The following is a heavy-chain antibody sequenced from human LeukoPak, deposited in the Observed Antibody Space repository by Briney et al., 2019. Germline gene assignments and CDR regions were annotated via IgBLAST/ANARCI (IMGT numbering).Heavy chain of an antibody. Sequence: GGSLRLSCAASGFTFCSYAMHWVRQAPGKGLEWVAVISYDGSNKYYADSVKGRFTISRDNSKNTLYLQMNSLRAEDTAVYYCARDDYYGDGGWGQGTLVTVSS. CDR3: ARDDYYGDGG. V-gene: IGHV3-30*04. CDR2: ISYDGSNK. CDR1: GFTFCSYA. D-gene: IGHD3-10*01. J-gene: IGHJ4*02.